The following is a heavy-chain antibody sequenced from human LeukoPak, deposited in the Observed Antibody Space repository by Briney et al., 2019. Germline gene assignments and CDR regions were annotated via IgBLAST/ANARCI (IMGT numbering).Heavy chain of an antibody. CDR3: ARHKKPDYDFWSGYLDY. CDR1: GGSISSYY. Sequence: PSETPSLTCTVSGGSISSYYWSWIRQPPGKGLEWIGYIYYSGSTNYNPSLKSRVTISVDTSKNQFSLKLSSVTAADTAVYYCARHKKPDYDFWSGYLDYWGQGTLVTVSS. J-gene: IGHJ4*02. D-gene: IGHD3-3*01. CDR2: IYYSGST. V-gene: IGHV4-59*08.